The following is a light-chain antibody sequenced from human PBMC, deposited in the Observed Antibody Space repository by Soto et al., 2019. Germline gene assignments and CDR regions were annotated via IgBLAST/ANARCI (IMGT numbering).Light chain of an antibody. CDR3: QQHYNVPFT. V-gene: IGKV4-1*01. CDR2: WVS. CDR1: QSVFYSTTNKHY. J-gene: IGKJ3*01. Sequence: DIVMTQSPDSLAVSLGERATINCKASQSVFYSTTNKHYLSWYQQKPGQSPRLLISWVSIRESGVPDRFSGSGSGTEFTLTIDNLQAEDVAVYYCQQHYNVPFTFGPGTKVEIK.